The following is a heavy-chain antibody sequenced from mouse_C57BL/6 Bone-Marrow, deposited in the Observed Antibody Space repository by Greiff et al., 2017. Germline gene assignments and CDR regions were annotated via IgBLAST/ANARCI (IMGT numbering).Heavy chain of an antibody. CDR1: GYAFSSSW. J-gene: IGHJ4*01. V-gene: IGHV1-82*01. CDR3: ARLWPAGVCYDAMDD. D-gene: IGHD1-1*02. CDR2: IYPGDGVT. Sequence: QVQLQQSGPELVKPGASVKISCKASGYAFSSSWMNWVKQRPGQGLEWIGRIYPGDGVTNYNGKFKGKATLTADKSSSTAYVQLSSLTSEDSAVYFCARLWPAGVCYDAMDDWGQGTSVTVTS.